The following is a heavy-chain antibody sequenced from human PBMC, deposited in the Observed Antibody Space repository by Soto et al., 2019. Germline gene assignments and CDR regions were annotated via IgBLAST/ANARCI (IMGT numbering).Heavy chain of an antibody. Sequence: LRLSCETSGFPFGIYTMNWVRQAPGKGLEWVSSISSSGTYIDYADSVEGRFAISRDDAKNSVFLEMTSLRVDDTAVYYCAREGNDHEFWGQGTLVTVS. V-gene: IGHV3-21*01. CDR3: AREGNDHEF. CDR2: ISSSGTYI. J-gene: IGHJ4*02. CDR1: GFPFGIYT. D-gene: IGHD1-1*01.